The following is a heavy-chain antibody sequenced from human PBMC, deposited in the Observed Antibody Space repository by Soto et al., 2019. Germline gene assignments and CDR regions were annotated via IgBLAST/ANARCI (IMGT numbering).Heavy chain of an antibody. Sequence: EVQLLESGGGLVQPGGSLRLSCAASGFTFTSYAMTWIRHAPGKGLEWVSSISSCSGGSTSYADSVKGRFTISKDKSRNTLDMQMDSLRAEDTAVYYCAKSSKGGSSWYFPLDYWGQGPLVTVSS. D-gene: IGHD6-13*01. CDR2: ISSCSGGST. V-gene: IGHV3-23*01. CDR3: AKSSKGGSSWYFPLDY. J-gene: IGHJ4*02. CDR1: GFTFTSYA.